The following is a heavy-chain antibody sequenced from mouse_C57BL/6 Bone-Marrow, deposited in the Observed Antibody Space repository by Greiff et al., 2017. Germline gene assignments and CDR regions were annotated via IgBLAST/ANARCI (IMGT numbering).Heavy chain of an antibody. D-gene: IGHD1-1*02. CDR3: ARWLFVLGCFYAMDY. Sequence: VQLQQSGPELVMPGASVKMSCKASGYAFTSSWMNWVKQRPGQGLEWIGGIDPADGDTNYNRKFKGKSTLTADKSSSTAYMQLSSLTSEDSAVYYCARWLFVLGCFYAMDYWGQGTSVTVSA. J-gene: IGHJ4*01. V-gene: IGHV1-82*01. CDR1: GYAFTSSW. CDR2: IDPADGDT.